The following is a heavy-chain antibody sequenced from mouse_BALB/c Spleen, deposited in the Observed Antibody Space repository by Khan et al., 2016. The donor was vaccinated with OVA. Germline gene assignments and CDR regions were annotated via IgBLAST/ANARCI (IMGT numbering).Heavy chain of an antibody. D-gene: IGHD2-2*01. CDR2: ISTGGHYT. J-gene: IGHJ4*01. Sequence: EVELVESGGGLVKPGGSLKLSCSASGFIFSSYAMSWVRQIPEKRLEWVATISTGGHYTFYPDSVKGRFTISRDNAKNTVYLQMSSLRSEDTAIYYCARSLVDYHAMDCLGQGTSVNVSS. CDR3: ARSLVDYHAMDC. V-gene: IGHV5-9-3*01. CDR1: GFIFSSYA.